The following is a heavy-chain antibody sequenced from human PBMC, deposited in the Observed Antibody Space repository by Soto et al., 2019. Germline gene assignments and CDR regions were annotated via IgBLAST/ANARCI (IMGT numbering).Heavy chain of an antibody. D-gene: IGHD6-13*01. J-gene: IGHJ4*02. V-gene: IGHV3-53*01. CDR2: ICSGGNT. CDR3: ARDPPGIAASGAGG. CDR1: GFTVSNNY. Sequence: EVQLVESGGGLIQPGGSLRLSCAASGFTVSNNYMRWVRQAPGKGLEWVSLICSGGNTHYADSVKGRFTISRDNSKNTLFLQMNSLRVEDTAVYYCARDPPGIAASGAGGWGQGTLVTVSS.